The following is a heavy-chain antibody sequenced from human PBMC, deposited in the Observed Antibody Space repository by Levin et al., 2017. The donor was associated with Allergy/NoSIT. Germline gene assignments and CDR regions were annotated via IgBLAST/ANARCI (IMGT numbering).Heavy chain of an antibody. Sequence: PGGSLRLSCAAAGFDFKRHPMTWVRHVTGKGLQWVSAISGYDSGTYYADSVKGRFLVSRDDSTNTLFPEMNSLSVDDTAVYYCAKGHLYGDPYYFDFWGQGTLVDGSP. D-gene: IGHD4-17*01. CDR2: ISGYDSGT. V-gene: IGHV3-23*01. CDR3: AKGHLYGDPYYFDF. CDR1: GFDFKRHP. J-gene: IGHJ4*02.